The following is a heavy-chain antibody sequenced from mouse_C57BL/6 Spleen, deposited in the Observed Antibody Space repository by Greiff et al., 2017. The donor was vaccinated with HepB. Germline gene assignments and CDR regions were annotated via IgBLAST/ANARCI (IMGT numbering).Heavy chain of an antibody. J-gene: IGHJ2*01. D-gene: IGHD4-1*01. CDR1: GFTFSDFY. CDR3: ARDFELTGLDY. V-gene: IGHV7-1*01. Sequence: DVKLVESGGGLVQSGRSLRLSCATSGFTFSDFYMEWVRQAPGKGLEWIAASRNKANDYTTEYSASVKGRFIVSRDTSQSILYLQMNALRAEDTAIYYCARDFELTGLDYWGQGTTLTVSS. CDR2: SRNKANDYTT.